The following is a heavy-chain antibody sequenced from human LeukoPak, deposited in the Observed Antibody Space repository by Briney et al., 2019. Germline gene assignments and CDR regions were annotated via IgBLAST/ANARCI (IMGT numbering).Heavy chain of an antibody. Sequence: SLKVSCKASGGTFSSYAISWVRQAPGQELEWMGRIIPIFGIANYAQKFQGRVTITADKSTSTAYMELSSLRSEDTAVYYCARDDDSSSWYFDYWGQGTLVTVSS. D-gene: IGHD6-13*01. CDR3: ARDDDSSSWYFDY. CDR2: IIPIFGIA. J-gene: IGHJ4*02. CDR1: GGTFSSYA. V-gene: IGHV1-69*04.